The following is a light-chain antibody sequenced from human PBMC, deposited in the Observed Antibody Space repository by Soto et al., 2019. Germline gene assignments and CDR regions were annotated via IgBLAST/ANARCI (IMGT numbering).Light chain of an antibody. Sequence: EIVLTQSPGTLSLSPRERATLSCRASQSVSNAYLAWYQHKVGQAPRLLIYGASTRATGIPARFSGSGSGTEFTLTISSLQSEDFAVYYCQQYNTWPPATFGQGTKVEIK. V-gene: IGKV3-15*01. CDR2: GAS. J-gene: IGKJ1*01. CDR3: QQYNTWPPAT. CDR1: QSVSNAY.